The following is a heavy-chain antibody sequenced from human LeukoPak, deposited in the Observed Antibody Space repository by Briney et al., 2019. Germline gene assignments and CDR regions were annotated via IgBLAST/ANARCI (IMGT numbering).Heavy chain of an antibody. CDR3: ARNPPATAEYYFDY. V-gene: IGHV4-38-2*02. Sequence: SETLSLTCTVSGYSISSAYYWGWIRQPPGKGLEWIGSVYHSGGTYYNPSLKSRVTISVDTSKNQLSLKLSSVSAADTAVYYCARNPPATAEYYFDYWGQGTLVTVSS. CDR2: VYHSGGT. J-gene: IGHJ4*02. D-gene: IGHD1-14*01. CDR1: GYSISSAYY.